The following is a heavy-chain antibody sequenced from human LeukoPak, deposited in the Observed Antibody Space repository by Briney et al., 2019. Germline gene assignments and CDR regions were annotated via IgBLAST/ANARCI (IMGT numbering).Heavy chain of an antibody. J-gene: IGHJ4*02. Sequence: GGSLRLSCAASGFTVGSSFMTWVRQAPGKGLEWVSVIFSDGTTYYTDSVKGRFTISRDNSKNTLYLQMNSLRAEDTAVYYCAKVPYDYVWGSYRYTGVLFDYWGQGTLVTVSS. CDR3: AKVPYDYVWGSYRYTGVLFDY. V-gene: IGHV3-53*01. CDR1: GFTVGSSF. CDR2: IFSDGTT. D-gene: IGHD3-16*02.